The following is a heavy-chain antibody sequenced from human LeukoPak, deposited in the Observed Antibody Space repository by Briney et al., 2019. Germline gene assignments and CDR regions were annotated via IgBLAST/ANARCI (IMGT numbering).Heavy chain of an antibody. CDR2: IHHTGHI. CDR1: GGSFSNYF. J-gene: IGHJ4*02. CDR3: ALFEVVVGSTQDF. V-gene: IGHV4-34*01. Sequence: SSETLSLTCAVYGGSFSNYFWNWIRQPPGKGLEWIAEIHHTGHINYNTSLKSRVTVSEDRSKNQFSLKLTSVTAADTAVYYCALFEVVVGSTQDFWGQGTLVTVSS. D-gene: IGHD2-15*01.